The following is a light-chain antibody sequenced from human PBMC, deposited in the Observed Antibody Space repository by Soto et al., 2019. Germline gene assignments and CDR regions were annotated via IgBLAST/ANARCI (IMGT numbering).Light chain of an antibody. CDR2: CAS. V-gene: IGKV3D-20*02. Sequence: VLSQSPCTQSLCPRERATPSCRASQSVSNNYLAWYQQNPGQAPRLLIYCASTRATGIPARFSCSGSGTEFTLTISSLQSEDFAVYYCPQRCKWMWTFAQGAKVEIK. J-gene: IGKJ1*01. CDR3: PQRCKWMWT. CDR1: QSVSNNY.